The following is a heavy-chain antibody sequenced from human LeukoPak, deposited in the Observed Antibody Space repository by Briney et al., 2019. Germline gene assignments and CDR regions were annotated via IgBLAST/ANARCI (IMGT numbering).Heavy chain of an antibody. J-gene: IGHJ5*02. CDR3: ARKDSSSWSGDWFDP. V-gene: IGHV4-59*12. D-gene: IGHD6-13*01. Sequence: SETLSLTCTVSGGSISSYYWSWIRQPPGKGLEWIGYIYYSGSTNYNPSLKSRVTISVDTSKNQFSLKLSSVTAADTAVYYCARKDSSSWSGDWFDPWGQGTLVTVSS. CDR2: IYYSGST. CDR1: GGSISSYY.